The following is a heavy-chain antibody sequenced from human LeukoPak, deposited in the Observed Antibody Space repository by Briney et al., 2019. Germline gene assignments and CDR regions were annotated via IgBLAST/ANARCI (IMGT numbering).Heavy chain of an antibody. CDR2: IYYSGST. CDR1: GGSISSSSYY. J-gene: IGHJ6*02. CDR3: ARVAFKYYYYGMDV. V-gene: IGHV4-39*07. Sequence: KISETLSLTCTVSGGSISSSSYYWGWIRQPPGEGLEWIGSIYYSGSTYYNPSLKSRVTISVDTSKDQFSLKLSSVTAADTAVYYRARVAFKYYYYGMDVWGQGTTVTVSS. D-gene: IGHD3-3*02.